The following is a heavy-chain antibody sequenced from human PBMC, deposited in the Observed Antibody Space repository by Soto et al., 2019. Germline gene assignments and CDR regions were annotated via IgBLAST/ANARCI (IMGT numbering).Heavy chain of an antibody. D-gene: IGHD4-17*01. Sequence: ASVKVSCKASGYTFISYDFSWVRQAPGQGLESMGWISVYNGNTNYAQKLQGRVTMTTDTSTSTAYMELRSLRSDDTAVYYCARDYGDSIFGYWGQGTLVTVSS. J-gene: IGHJ4*02. V-gene: IGHV1-18*01. CDR2: ISVYNGNT. CDR1: GYTFISYD. CDR3: ARDYGDSIFGY.